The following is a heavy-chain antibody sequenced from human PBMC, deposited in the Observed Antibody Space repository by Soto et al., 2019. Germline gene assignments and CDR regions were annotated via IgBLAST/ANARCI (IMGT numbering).Heavy chain of an antibody. V-gene: IGHV3-48*03. CDR1: GFTFSSYE. CDR3: ARGSYYYDSSGYWDY. CDR2: ISSSGSTI. Sequence: GGSLRLSCAASGFTFSSYEMNWFRQAPGKGLEWVSYISSSGSTIYYADSVKGRFTISRDNAKNSLYLQMNSLRAEDTAVYYCARGSYYYDSSGYWDYWGQGTLVTVSS. J-gene: IGHJ4*02. D-gene: IGHD3-22*01.